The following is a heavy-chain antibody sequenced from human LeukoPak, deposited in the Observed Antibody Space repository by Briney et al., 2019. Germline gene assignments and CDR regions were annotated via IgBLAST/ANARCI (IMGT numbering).Heavy chain of an antibody. V-gene: IGHV3-9*01. CDR2: ISWNSGSI. CDR3: AKDPSSYSSGPNWFDH. J-gene: IGHJ5*02. CDR1: GFTFXDYA. D-gene: IGHD6-19*01. Sequence: SLRLSCAAXGFTFXDYAMHWVRQAPGKGLEWVSGISWNSGSIGYADSVKGRFTISRDNAKNSLYLQMNSLRAEDTALYYCAKDPSSYSSGPNWFDHWGQGTLVTVSS.